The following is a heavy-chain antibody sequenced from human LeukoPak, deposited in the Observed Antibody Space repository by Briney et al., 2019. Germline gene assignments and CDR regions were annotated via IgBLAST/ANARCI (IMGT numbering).Heavy chain of an antibody. V-gene: IGHV4-39*07. CDR2: IYYSGST. D-gene: IGHD6-6*01. Sequence: SETLSLTCTVSGGSISSSSYYWGWIRQPPGKGLEWIGSIYYSGSTYYNPSLKSRVTISVDTSKNQFSLKLSSVTAADTAVYYCARDRSWPQAARPSPRLYYYMDVWGKGTTVTVSS. CDR3: ARDRSWPQAARPSPRLYYYMDV. CDR1: GGSISSSSYY. J-gene: IGHJ6*03.